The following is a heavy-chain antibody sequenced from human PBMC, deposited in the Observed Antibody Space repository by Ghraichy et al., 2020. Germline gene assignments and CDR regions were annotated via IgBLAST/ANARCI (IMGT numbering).Heavy chain of an antibody. CDR3: ARVRSSSWYGAYYFDY. D-gene: IGHD6-13*01. J-gene: IGHJ4*02. Sequence: ASVKVSCKASGYTFTSYYMHWVRQAPGQGLEWMGIINPSGGSTSYAQKFQGRVTMTRDTSTSTVYMELSSLRSEDTAVYYCARVRSSSWYGAYYFDYWGQGTLVTVSS. CDR1: GYTFTSYY. V-gene: IGHV1-46*01. CDR2: INPSGGST.